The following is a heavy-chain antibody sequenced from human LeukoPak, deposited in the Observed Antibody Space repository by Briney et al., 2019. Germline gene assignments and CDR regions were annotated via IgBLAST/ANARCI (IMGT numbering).Heavy chain of an antibody. Sequence: PGRSLRLSCAASGFTFDEYAMHWVRQPPGKGLEWVSAISGSGGSTYYADSVKGRFTISRDNSKNTLYLQMNSLRAEDTAVYYCAKEYDSSGYYYVRGGLFDYWGQGTLVTVSS. V-gene: IGHV3-23*01. D-gene: IGHD3-22*01. CDR3: AKEYDSSGYYYVRGGLFDY. CDR2: ISGSGGST. J-gene: IGHJ4*02. CDR1: GFTFDEYA.